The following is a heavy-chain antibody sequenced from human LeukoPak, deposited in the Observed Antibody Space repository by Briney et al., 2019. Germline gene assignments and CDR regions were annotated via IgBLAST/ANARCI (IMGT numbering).Heavy chain of an antibody. D-gene: IGHD6-19*01. V-gene: IGHV4-38-2*01. CDR3: ARIGIAVAGRVY. J-gene: IGHJ4*02. CDR1: GSSISSGYF. Sequence: SETLSLTCAVSGSSISSGYFWGWIRQPPGKGLEWIGSINHSGTTYYNPSLKSRVTMSVDTSKNQLSLNVTSVTAADTAVYYCARIGIAVAGRVYWGQGTLVTVSS. CDR2: INHSGTT.